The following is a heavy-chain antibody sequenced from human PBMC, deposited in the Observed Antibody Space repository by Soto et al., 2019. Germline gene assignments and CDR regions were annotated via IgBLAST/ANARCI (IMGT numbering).Heavy chain of an antibody. Sequence: QVQLVVSGGGLVKPGGSLRLSCAASGFTFTDHYMTWIRQAPGKGLEWVSYISSSSSYTNYADSVKGRFTISRDNAKNSLYLQMNSLRAEDTAVYYCATGQYYYDSGAYYYSWGQGTLVTVSS. V-gene: IGHV3-11*05. D-gene: IGHD3-22*01. CDR2: ISSSSSYT. CDR1: GFTFTDHY. J-gene: IGHJ4*02. CDR3: ATGQYYYDSGAYYYS.